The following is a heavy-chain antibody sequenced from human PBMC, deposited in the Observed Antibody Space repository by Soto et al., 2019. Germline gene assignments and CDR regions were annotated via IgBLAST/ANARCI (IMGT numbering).Heavy chain of an antibody. CDR2: ISGSGGST. CDR1: GFTFSSYA. CDR3: AKREVRGITMVRGVVDY. J-gene: IGHJ4*02. Sequence: EVQLLESGGGLVQPGGSLRLSCAASGFTFSSYAMSWVRQAPGKGVEWVSAISGSGGSTYYADSVKGRFTISRDNSKNTLYLQMNSLRAEDTAVYYCAKREVRGITMVRGVVDYWGQGTLVTVSS. D-gene: IGHD3-10*01. V-gene: IGHV3-23*01.